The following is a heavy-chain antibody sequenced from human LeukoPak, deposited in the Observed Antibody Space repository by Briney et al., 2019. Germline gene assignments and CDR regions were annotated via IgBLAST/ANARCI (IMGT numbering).Heavy chain of an antibody. Sequence: GGSLRLSCAASGFTFSSYSMNWVRQAPGKGLEWVANINEDGSQKYYVDSVKGRFTVSRDNTKKLVFLQMNSLRVEDTAVYYCARDEVGGYYSEWGQGNLVNVSS. CDR1: GFTFSSYS. CDR3: ARDEVGGYYSE. D-gene: IGHD3-3*01. CDR2: INEDGSQK. J-gene: IGHJ4*02. V-gene: IGHV3-7*01.